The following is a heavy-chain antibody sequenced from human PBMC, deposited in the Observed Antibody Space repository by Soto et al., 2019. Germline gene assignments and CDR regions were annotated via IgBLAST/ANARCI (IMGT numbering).Heavy chain of an antibody. CDR2: INHSGST. CDR1: GGSVSGYY. V-gene: IGHV4-34*01. Sequence: XATLSLTCAVYGGSVSGYYWSWIRQPPGKGLEWIGEINHSGSTNYNPSLKSRVTISVDTSKNQFSLKLSSVTAADTAVYYCARGRNGMDVWGQGTTVTVSS. CDR3: ARGRNGMDV. J-gene: IGHJ6*02.